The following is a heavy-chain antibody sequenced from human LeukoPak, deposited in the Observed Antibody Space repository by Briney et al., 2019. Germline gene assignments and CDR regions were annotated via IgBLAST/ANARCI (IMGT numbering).Heavy chain of an antibody. CDR1: GDSISSSSYY. CDR2: IYYSGST. CDR3: ARHGGVGVIPDFDY. J-gene: IGHJ4*02. V-gene: IGHV4-39*01. Sequence: SETLSLTCTVSGDSISSSSYYWGWIRQPPGKGLEWIGSIYYSGSTYYNPSLKSRVTMSVDTSKNQFSLKLSSVTAADTAVYYSARHGGVGVIPDFDYWGPGTLVTVSS. D-gene: IGHD2-8*02.